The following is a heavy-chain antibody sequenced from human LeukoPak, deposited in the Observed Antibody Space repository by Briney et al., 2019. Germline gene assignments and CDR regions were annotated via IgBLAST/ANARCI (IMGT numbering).Heavy chain of an antibody. V-gene: IGHV1-69*13. J-gene: IGHJ6*02. CDR1: GGTFSSCA. Sequence: SVKVSCKASGGTFSSCAISWVRQAPGQGLEWMGGIIPIFGTANYAQKFQGRVTITADESTSTAYVELSSLRSEDTAVYYCARDSSGYTAMVTFYYGMDVWGQGTTVTVSS. CDR3: ARDSSGYTAMVTFYYGMDV. D-gene: IGHD5-18*01. CDR2: IIPIFGTA.